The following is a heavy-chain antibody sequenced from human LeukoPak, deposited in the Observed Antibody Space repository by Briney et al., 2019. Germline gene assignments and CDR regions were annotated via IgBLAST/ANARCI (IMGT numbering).Heavy chain of an antibody. CDR1: GGSFNDYY. CDR3: ARGGLRYFDWLMTSNWFDP. Sequence: SETLSLTCAVYGGSFNDYYWSWIRQPPGKGLEWIGEINHSGSTNYNPSLKSRVTISVDTSKNQVSLGLSSVTAADTAVYYCARGGLRYFDWLMTSNWFDPWGQGTLVTVSS. V-gene: IGHV4-34*01. D-gene: IGHD3-9*01. CDR2: INHSGST. J-gene: IGHJ5*02.